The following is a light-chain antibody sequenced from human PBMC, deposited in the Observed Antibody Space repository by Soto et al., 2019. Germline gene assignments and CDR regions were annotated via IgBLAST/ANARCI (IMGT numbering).Light chain of an antibody. J-gene: IGKJ4*01. CDR3: QQYNNWPLT. V-gene: IGKV3D-15*01. CDR2: AIS. Sequence: EIVMTQSPGTLSLSPGERATLSCRSSESVTDNQLAWYQQKPGQGPRLLIYAISTRATGVPDRFSGSGSGTEFTLTISSLQSEDFTVYYCQQYNNWPLTFGGGTKVDIK. CDR1: ESVTDN.